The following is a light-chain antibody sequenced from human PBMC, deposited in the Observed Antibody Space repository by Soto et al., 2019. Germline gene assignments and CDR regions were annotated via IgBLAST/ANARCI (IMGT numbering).Light chain of an antibody. Sequence: EIVLMQSPGTLSLSPGERATLSCRASQSVSSNLLAWYQQKPGQAPRLLIYGASSRATGIPDRFSGSGSGTDFTLTISRLEPEDFALYYCQQYADSPLTFGPGTKGDIK. CDR1: QSVSSNL. V-gene: IGKV3-20*01. CDR3: QQYADSPLT. CDR2: GAS. J-gene: IGKJ3*01.